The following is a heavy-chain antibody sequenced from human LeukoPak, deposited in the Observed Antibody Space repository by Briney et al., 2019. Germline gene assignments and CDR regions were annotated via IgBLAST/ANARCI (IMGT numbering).Heavy chain of an antibody. D-gene: IGHD5-18*01. CDR3: ARDLRGYSYPNGHNSPPD. V-gene: IGHV3-7*01. CDR2: IKQDGSEK. Sequence: PGGSLRLSCAASGFTFSSYWMSWVRQAPGKGLEGVANIKQDGSEKYYVDSVKGRFTISRDNAKNSLYLQMNSLRAEDTAVYYCARDLRGYSYPNGHNSPPDWGQGTLVTVSS. J-gene: IGHJ4*02. CDR1: GFTFSSYW.